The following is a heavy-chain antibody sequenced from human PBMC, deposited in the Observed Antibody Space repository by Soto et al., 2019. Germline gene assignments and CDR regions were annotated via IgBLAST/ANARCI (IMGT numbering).Heavy chain of an antibody. V-gene: IGHV1-18*01. J-gene: IGHJ6*02. D-gene: IGHD1-1*01. CDR3: ARVWVGTTFAYYYGMDV. CDR2: ISAYNGNT. Sequence: QVQLVQSGAEVKKPGASVKVSCKASGYTFTTYGINWVRQAPGQGLEWVGWISAYNGNTNYAQKLQGRVTMTTDTSTSTAYMELRSLRSDDTAVYYCARVWVGTTFAYYYGMDVWGQGTTVTVSS. CDR1: GYTFTTYG.